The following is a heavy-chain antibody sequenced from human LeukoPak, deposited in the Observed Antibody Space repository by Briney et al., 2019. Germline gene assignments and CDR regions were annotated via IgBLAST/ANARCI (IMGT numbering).Heavy chain of an antibody. V-gene: IGHV4-30-4*01. Sequence: SQTLSLTCTVSGGSISSGDYYWSWIRQPPGKGLEWIGYIYYSGSTYYNPSLKSRVTISVDTSKNQFSLKLSSVTAADTVVYYCARVTGGSGNYYSPLHYYFDYWGQGTLVTVSS. CDR2: IYYSGST. CDR1: GGSISSGDYY. D-gene: IGHD3-10*01. J-gene: IGHJ4*02. CDR3: ARVTGGSGNYYSPLHYYFDY.